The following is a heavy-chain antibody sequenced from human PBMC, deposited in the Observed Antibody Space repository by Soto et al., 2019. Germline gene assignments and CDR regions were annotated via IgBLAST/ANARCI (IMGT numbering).Heavy chain of an antibody. J-gene: IGHJ5*02. V-gene: IGHV4-4*07. Sequence: SETLSLTCTVSGGSMSSCCWTWIRQPAGKGLEWIGRVYSSGGTHYNPSLKSRVTISLDTSKNQFSLRLLSVTDADTAVYYCARGQRFSDWFDPWGQGTLVTVSS. CDR3: ARGQRFSDWFDP. D-gene: IGHD3-3*01. CDR1: GGSMSSCC. CDR2: VYSSGGT.